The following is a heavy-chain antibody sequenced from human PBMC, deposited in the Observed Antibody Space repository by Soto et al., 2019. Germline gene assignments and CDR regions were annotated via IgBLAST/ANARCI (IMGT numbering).Heavy chain of an antibody. D-gene: IGHD6-13*01. CDR3: ARAGQQLAYRFYGMDV. Sequence: QVQLVQSGAEVKKPGSSVKVSCKASGGTFSSYAISWVRQAPGQGLEWMGGIIPIFGTANYAQKFQGRVTITADESTSTAYMELSSLRSDDTAVYYCARAGQQLAYRFYGMDVWGQGTTVTVSS. J-gene: IGHJ6*02. V-gene: IGHV1-69*01. CDR1: GGTFSSYA. CDR2: IIPIFGTA.